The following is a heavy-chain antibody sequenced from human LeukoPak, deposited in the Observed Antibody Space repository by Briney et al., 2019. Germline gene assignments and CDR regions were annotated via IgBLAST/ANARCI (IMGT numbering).Heavy chain of an antibody. CDR1: GGSFSGYY. CDR3: ARGVQLDY. D-gene: IGHD5-18*01. Sequence: SETLSLTCAVYGGSFSGYYWSWIRQPPGKGLEWIGEINHSGSTNYNPSLKSRVTISVDTSKNQFSLKLSSVTAADTAVYYCARGVQLDYWGQGTLVAVSS. CDR2: INHSGST. V-gene: IGHV4-34*01. J-gene: IGHJ4*02.